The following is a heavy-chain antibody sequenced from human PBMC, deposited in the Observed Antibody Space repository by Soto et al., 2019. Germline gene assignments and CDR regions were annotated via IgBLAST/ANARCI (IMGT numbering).Heavy chain of an antibody. V-gene: IGHV1-2*04. D-gene: IGHD6-19*01. CDR3: ARDHFSGWYGYFDN. CDR1: GYTFTGYY. CDR2: INPNSGGT. Sequence: ASVKVSCKASGYTFTGYYMHWVRQAPGQGLEWMGWINPNSGGTNYAQKFRGWVTMTRDTSISTAYMELSRLRSDDTSVYYCARDHFSGWYGYFDNWGQGTLVTVS. J-gene: IGHJ4*02.